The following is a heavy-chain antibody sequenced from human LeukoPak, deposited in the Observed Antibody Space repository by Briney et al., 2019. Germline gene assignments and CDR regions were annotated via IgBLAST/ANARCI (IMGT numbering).Heavy chain of an antibody. J-gene: IGHJ3*02. CDR3: ARARIEWELSDAFDI. V-gene: IGHV3-21*04. D-gene: IGHD1-26*01. Sequence: GGSLRLSCAASGFTFSSYSMNWVRQAPGKGLEWVSSISSSSSYIYYADSVKGRFTISRDNAKNSLYLQMNSLRAEDTALYYCARARIEWELSDAFDIWGQGTMVTVSS. CDR2: ISSSSSYI. CDR1: GFTFSSYS.